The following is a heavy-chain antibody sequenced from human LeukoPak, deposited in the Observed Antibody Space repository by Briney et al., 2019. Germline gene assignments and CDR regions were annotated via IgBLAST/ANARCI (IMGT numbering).Heavy chain of an antibody. CDR1: GYTFTGY. Sequence: ASVKVSCKASGYTFTGYMHWVRQAPGQGLEWMGWINPNSGGTNYAQKFQGRVTMTRDTSISTAYMELSRLRSDDTAVYYCARDRVRTTALIDYWGQGTLVTVSS. D-gene: IGHD4-17*01. CDR3: ARDRVRTTALIDY. CDR2: INPNSGGT. V-gene: IGHV1-2*02. J-gene: IGHJ4*02.